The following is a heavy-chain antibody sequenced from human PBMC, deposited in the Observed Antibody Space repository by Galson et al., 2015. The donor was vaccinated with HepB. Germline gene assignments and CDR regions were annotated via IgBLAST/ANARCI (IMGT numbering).Heavy chain of an antibody. CDR1: GFSLSTSGMR. D-gene: IGHD1-26*01. Sequence: LTLTCTFSGFSLSTSGMRVSWIRQPPGKALEWLARIDWDDDKFYSTSLKTRLTISKDTSKNQVVLTMTNMDPVDTATYYCARSWEPGAFDIWGQGTMVTVSS. CDR3: ARSWEPGAFDI. CDR2: IDWDDDK. V-gene: IGHV2-70*04. J-gene: IGHJ3*02.